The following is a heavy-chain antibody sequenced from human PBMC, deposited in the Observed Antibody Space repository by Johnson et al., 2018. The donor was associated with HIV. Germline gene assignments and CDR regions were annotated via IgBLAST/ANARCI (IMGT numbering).Heavy chain of an antibody. V-gene: IGHV3-11*04. J-gene: IGHJ3*02. CDR1: GFTFSDYY. Sequence: QVQLVESGGGLVKPGGSLRLSCAASGFTFSDYYMSWIRQAPGKGLEWLSYISSSGSTIYYSDSVKGRFTISRDNAKKSLYLQMNSLRAEDTAVYYCARDRRQFLEWLIDAFDMWGQGTMVTVSS. D-gene: IGHD3-3*01. CDR2: ISSSGSTI. CDR3: ARDRRQFLEWLIDAFDM.